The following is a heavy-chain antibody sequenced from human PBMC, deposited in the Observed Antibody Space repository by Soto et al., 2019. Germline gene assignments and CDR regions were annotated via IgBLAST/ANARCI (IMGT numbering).Heavy chain of an antibody. V-gene: IGHV4-30-2*01. D-gene: IGHD2-2*01. CDR1: GGSISSGGYS. J-gene: IGHJ4*02. CDR2: IYHSGST. CDR3: ARDLGEVGYCSSTSCYVALLDY. Sequence: SETLSLTCAVSGGSISSGGYSWSWIRQPPGKGLEWIGYIYHSGSTYYNPSLKSRVTISVDRSKNQFSLKLSSVTAADTAVYYCARDLGEVGYCSSTSCYVALLDYWGQGTLVTVSS.